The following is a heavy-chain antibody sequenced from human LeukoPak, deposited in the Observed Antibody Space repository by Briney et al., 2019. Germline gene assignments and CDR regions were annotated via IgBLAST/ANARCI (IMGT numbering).Heavy chain of an antibody. Sequence: GGSLRLSCAASGFTFDDYGMSWDRQAPGRGLEWVSGINWNGGSTGYADSVKGRFTISRDNAKNSLYLQMNSLRAEDTALYYCARALVEMATITVPYFDYWGQGTLVTVSS. CDR2: INWNGGST. V-gene: IGHV3-20*04. D-gene: IGHD5-24*01. J-gene: IGHJ4*02. CDR3: ARALVEMATITVPYFDY. CDR1: GFTFDDYG.